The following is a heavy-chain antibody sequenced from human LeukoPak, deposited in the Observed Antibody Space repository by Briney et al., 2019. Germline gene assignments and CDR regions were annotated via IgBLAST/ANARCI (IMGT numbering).Heavy chain of an antibody. J-gene: IGHJ4*02. Sequence: SETLSLTCTVSGASISSYYWSWIRQPPGEGMEWIGYVYYSGSTNYNPSFKSRVTMSVDTSKNQFSLNLRSVTAADTAVYYCARDRRLDFWSQGTLVTVSS. CDR2: VYYSGST. CDR3: ARDRRLDF. V-gene: IGHV4-59*01. CDR1: GASISSYY.